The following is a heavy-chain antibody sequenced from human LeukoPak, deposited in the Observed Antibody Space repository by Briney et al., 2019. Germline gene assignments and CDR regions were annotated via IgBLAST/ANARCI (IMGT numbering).Heavy chain of an antibody. J-gene: IGHJ4*02. D-gene: IGHD2-21*02. Sequence: PGGSLRLSCAVSGFSFSSFGMIWVRQAPGKGLEWLASISGSGDFIYYADSVKGRFTTSKDNTKNSVHLQLTSLRAEDTAVYYCARDSEAHCGGDCYFYFDYWGQGTRVTVSS. CDR1: GFSFSSFG. V-gene: IGHV3-21*01. CDR2: ISGSGDFI. CDR3: ARDSEAHCGGDCYFYFDY.